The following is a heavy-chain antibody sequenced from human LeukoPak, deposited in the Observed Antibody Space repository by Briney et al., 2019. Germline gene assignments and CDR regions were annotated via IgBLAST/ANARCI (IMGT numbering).Heavy chain of an antibody. CDR1: GDSVSSINGA. V-gene: IGHV6-1*01. CDR3: ARDVGTSGWHTFDN. J-gene: IGHJ4*02. CDR2: TYYRSKWYN. D-gene: IGHD6-19*01. Sequence: SQTLSLTCTISGDSVSSINGAWTWIRQSPSRGLQWLGRTYYRSKWYNDYAVSVQGRVTINPDTSRNQFSLRLKFVTPDDTAVYYCARDVGTSGWHTFDNWGQGTLVTVSS.